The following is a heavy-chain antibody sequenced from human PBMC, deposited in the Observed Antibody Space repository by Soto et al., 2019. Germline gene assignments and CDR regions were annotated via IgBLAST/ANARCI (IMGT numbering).Heavy chain of an antibody. J-gene: IGHJ4*02. CDR3: ARDGSALPVGYFDY. Sequence: KPSETLSLTCTVSGGSTSGYYWSWIRQPPGKGLEWIGYIYYSGSTNYNPSLKSRVTISVDTSKNQFSLKLSSVTAADTAVYYCARDGSALPVGYFDYWGQGTLVTVSS. D-gene: IGHD1-26*01. V-gene: IGHV4-59*01. CDR1: GGSTSGYY. CDR2: IYYSGST.